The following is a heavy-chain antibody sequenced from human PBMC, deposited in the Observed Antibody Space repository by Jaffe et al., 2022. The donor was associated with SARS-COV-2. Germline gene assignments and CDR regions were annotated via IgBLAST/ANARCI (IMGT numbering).Heavy chain of an antibody. CDR3: ARVSVGATVTFDY. J-gene: IGHJ4*02. D-gene: IGHD1-26*01. V-gene: IGHV3-23*01. CDR1: GFAFNSFA. Sequence: EVQLLESGGGLVQPGGSLRLSCAASGFAFNSFAMSWLRQAPGKGLEWVSLINDSGSSTYYADSVRGRFTISRDNSKNTLYLQMNSLRAEDTAVYYCARVSVGATVTFDYWGQGTLVAVSS. CDR2: INDSGSST.